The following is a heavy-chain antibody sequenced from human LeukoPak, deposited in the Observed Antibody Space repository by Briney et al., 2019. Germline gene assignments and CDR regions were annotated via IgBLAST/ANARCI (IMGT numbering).Heavy chain of an antibody. CDR1: GYTFSSYG. J-gene: IGHJ4*02. D-gene: IGHD6-6*01. Sequence: ASVKVSCKASGYTFSSYGISWVRQAPGQGLEWMGWLSPYSGNAKYAQKLQGRITMTRDTSTSTGYMELRSLTSDDTAVYYCARDEFGTSSSVHWGQGTLVPVSS. CDR2: LSPYSGNA. V-gene: IGHV1-18*01. CDR3: ARDEFGTSSSVH.